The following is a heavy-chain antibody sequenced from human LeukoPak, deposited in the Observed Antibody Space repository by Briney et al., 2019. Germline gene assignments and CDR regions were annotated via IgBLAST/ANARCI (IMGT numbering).Heavy chain of an antibody. J-gene: IGHJ4*02. V-gene: IGHV3-23*01. D-gene: IGHD3-22*01. Sequence: GGSLRVSCAASGFTFSSYAMNWVRQAPGKGLEWVSALSGSGGSTYYADSVKGRFTISRDNSKNTLYLQMNSLRAEDTAVYYCAISYDDSLSGGFDYWGQGTLVTVSS. CDR1: GFTFSSYA. CDR3: AISYDDSLSGGFDY. CDR2: LSGSGGST.